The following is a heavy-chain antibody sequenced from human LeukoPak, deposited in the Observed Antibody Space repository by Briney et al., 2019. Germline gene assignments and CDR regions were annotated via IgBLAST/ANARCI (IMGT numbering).Heavy chain of an antibody. J-gene: IGHJ4*02. D-gene: IGHD6-6*01. CDR3: ARLYSSSDTDY. V-gene: IGHV1-69*04. CDR1: GGTFSSYA. Sequence: SVKVSCKASGGTFSSYAISWVRQAPGQGLEWMGRIIPILGIANYAQKFQGRVTITADESTSTAYMELSSLRSEDTAVYYCARLYSSSDTDYWGQGTLVTVSS. CDR2: IIPILGIA.